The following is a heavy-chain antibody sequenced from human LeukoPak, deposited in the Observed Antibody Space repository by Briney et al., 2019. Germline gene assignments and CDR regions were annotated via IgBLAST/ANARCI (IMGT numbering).Heavy chain of an antibody. CDR3: AKSKGYCSSTSCYTYFDY. CDR2: ISWNSGSI. J-gene: IGHJ4*02. V-gene: IGHV3-9*03. Sequence: PGGSLRLSCAASGFTFDDYAMHWVRQAPGKGLEWVSGISWNSGSIGYADSVKGRFTISRDNAKNSLYLQMNSLRAEDMALYYCAKSKGYCSSTSCYTYFDYWGQGTLVTVSS. D-gene: IGHD2-2*02. CDR1: GFTFDDYA.